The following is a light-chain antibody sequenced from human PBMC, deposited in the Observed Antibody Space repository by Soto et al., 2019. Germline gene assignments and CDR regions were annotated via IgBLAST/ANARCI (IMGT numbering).Light chain of an antibody. V-gene: IGLV1-40*01. CDR3: QSYDSGLSVWV. CDR2: GNN. Sequence: QSVLTQPPSLSAAPGQKVTISCSGSSSNIGRNSVSWYQHLPGTAPKLLIYGNNNRPSGVPDRFSGSKSGTSASLAITGLQAEDEADYYCQSYDSGLSVWVFGGGTKLTVL. CDR1: SSNIGRNS. J-gene: IGLJ3*02.